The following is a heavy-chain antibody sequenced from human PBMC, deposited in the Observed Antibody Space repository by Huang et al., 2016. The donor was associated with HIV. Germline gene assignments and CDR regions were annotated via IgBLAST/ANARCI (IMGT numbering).Heavy chain of an antibody. J-gene: IGHJ3*02. Sequence: EVQLVESGGGLVRPGGSLTLSCAASGFTFSDYSMSWVRKAPGKGLEGVSHISGSMTYRYYVDSVKGRFAISRDNAKNLLFLQMNSLRAEDTALYYCARRYNWNYVAHGFDIWGQGTMVTVSS. CDR2: ISGSMTYR. CDR1: GFTFSDYS. D-gene: IGHD1-7*01. V-gene: IGHV3-21*05. CDR3: ARRYNWNYVAHGFDI.